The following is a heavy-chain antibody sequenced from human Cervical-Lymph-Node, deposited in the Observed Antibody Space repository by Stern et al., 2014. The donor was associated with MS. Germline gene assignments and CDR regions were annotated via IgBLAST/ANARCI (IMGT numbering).Heavy chain of an antibody. J-gene: IGHJ4*02. D-gene: IGHD3-22*01. V-gene: IGHV3-74*02. CDR2: INSDGSGT. CDR3: ARVFDTSGYSEILDY. Sequence: EDQLVESGGGLVQPGGSLRLSCAASEFAFSSYWMHWVRQAPGKGLVWVSRINSDGSGTSYADSVKGRFTISRDNAKNTLYLRMNSLRAEDTAVYYCARVFDTSGYSEILDYWGQGTLVTVSS. CDR1: EFAFSSYW.